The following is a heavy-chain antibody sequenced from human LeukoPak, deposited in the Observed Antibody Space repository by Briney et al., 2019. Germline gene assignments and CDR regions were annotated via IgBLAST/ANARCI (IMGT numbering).Heavy chain of an antibody. V-gene: IGHV4-59*12. CDR3: ARRGYIVVVVAAMRNWFDP. D-gene: IGHD2-15*01. Sequence: SETLSLTCTVSGGSISSYYWSWIRQPPGKGLEWIGYIYYSGSTNYKPSLKSRVTISVDTSKNQFSLKLSSVTAADTAVYYCARRGYIVVVVAAMRNWFDPWGQGTLVTVSS. CDR2: IYYSGST. J-gene: IGHJ5*02. CDR1: GGSISSYY.